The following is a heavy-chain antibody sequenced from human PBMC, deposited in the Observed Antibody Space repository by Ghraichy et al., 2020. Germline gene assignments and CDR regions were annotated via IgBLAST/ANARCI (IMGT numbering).Heavy chain of an antibody. CDR1: GVSVSSALFY. Sequence: SLTCTVSGVSVSSALFYWSWVRQPPGRGLESLAYIYDSGTTNYSPSLKSRVTISVDTSKNQFSLKLSSVTTSDTAVYYCATLNSAAFEFWGQGTMVTVYS. CDR2: IYDSGTT. CDR3: ATLNSAAFEF. J-gene: IGHJ3*01. V-gene: IGHV4-61*01. D-gene: IGHD4-23*01.